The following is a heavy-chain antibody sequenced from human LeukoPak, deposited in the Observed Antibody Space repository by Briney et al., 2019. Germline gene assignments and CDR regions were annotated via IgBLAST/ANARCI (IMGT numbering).Heavy chain of an antibody. V-gene: IGHV3-30*02. Sequence: PGGSLRLSCAASGFTFSSYAMHWVRQAPGKGLEWVAFIWPDGSKKYYADSVKGRFTISRDNSKSTLSLQMNSLRTEDTALYFCAKISSSAEPNFDYWGQGTLLTVSS. CDR3: AKISSSAEPNFDY. CDR1: GFTFSSYA. J-gene: IGHJ4*02. D-gene: IGHD1-14*01. CDR2: IWPDGSKK.